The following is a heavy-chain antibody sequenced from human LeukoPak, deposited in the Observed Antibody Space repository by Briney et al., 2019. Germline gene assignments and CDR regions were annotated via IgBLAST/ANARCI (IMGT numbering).Heavy chain of an antibody. D-gene: IGHD3-10*01. CDR3: AREMEGDYGSGTFFDL. V-gene: IGHV3-30*01. Sequence: PGRSLRLSCAASGFTFSSYAMDWVRQAPGKGLEWVAVISYDGSNKYYADSVKGRFTISRDNSKNTLYLQMNSLRAEDTAVYYCAREMEGDYGSGTFFDLWGQGNMVTVSS. J-gene: IGHJ4*02. CDR2: ISYDGSNK. CDR1: GFTFSSYA.